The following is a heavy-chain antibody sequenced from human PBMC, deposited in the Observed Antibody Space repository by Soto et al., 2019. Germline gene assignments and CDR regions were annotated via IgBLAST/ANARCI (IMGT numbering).Heavy chain of an antibody. J-gene: IGHJ4*02. D-gene: IGHD1-7*01. Sequence: PSETLSLTCAVYGGSFSGYYWSWIRQPPGKGLEWIGEINHSGSTNYNPSLKSRVTISVDTSKNQFSLKLSSVTAADTALYYCARGRDLELHFDYWGQGTLVTVSS. CDR2: INHSGST. V-gene: IGHV4-34*01. CDR3: ARGRDLELHFDY. CDR1: GGSFSGYY.